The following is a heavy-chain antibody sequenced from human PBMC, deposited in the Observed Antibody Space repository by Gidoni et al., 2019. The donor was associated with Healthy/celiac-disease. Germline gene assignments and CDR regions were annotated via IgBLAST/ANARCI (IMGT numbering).Heavy chain of an antibody. CDR1: GYPFTSYA. CDR2: ITAGNGNK. CDR3: ARSVYIRGPFMDV. D-gene: IGHD3-10*01. Sequence: QVQLVQSGAEVKKPGASVKVSCKASGYPFTSYAMHWVRQAPGQRLEWMGWITAGNGNKKYSQKFQGRVTITRDTSARTAYMELSSLRSEDTAVYYCARSVYIRGPFMDVWGQGTTVTVSS. V-gene: IGHV1-3*01. J-gene: IGHJ6*02.